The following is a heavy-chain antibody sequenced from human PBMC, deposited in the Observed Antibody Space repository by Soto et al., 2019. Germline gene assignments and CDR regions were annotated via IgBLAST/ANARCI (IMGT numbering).Heavy chain of an antibody. V-gene: IGHV3-30-3*01. Sequence: GGSLRLSCAASGFTFSSYALHWVRQAPGKGLESVALISYGGNNKYYADSVKGRFTISRDNSKNTLYLQMTSLRAEDTAVYYCARDPLYYDNSGYYIPPDYWGQGALVTVPQ. CDR2: ISYGGNNK. CDR1: GFTFSSYA. J-gene: IGHJ4*02. D-gene: IGHD3-22*01. CDR3: ARDPLYYDNSGYYIPPDY.